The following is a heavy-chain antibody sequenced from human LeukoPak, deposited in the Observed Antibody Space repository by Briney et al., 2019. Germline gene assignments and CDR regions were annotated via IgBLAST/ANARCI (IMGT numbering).Heavy chain of an antibody. J-gene: IGHJ4*02. CDR1: GFTFSSYG. Sequence: GRSLRLSCAASGFTFSSYGMHWVRQAPGKGLEWVAVISYDGSNKYYADSVEGRFTISRDNSKNTLYLQMNSLRAEDTAVYYCAKDGGAARYYFDYWGQGTLVTVSS. D-gene: IGHD3-16*01. V-gene: IGHV3-30*18. CDR2: ISYDGSNK. CDR3: AKDGGAARYYFDY.